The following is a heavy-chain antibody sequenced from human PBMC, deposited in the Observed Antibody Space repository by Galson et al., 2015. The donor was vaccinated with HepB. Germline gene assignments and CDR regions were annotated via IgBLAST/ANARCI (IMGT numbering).Heavy chain of an antibody. V-gene: IGHV1-69*13. CDR3: ASPRAYIVVVPAARRNAFDI. J-gene: IGHJ3*02. CDR2: IIPIFGTA. D-gene: IGHD2-2*01. Sequence: SVTVSCKASGGTFSSYAISWVRQAPGQGLEWIGGIIPIFGTANYAQKFQGRVTITADESTSTAYMELSSLRSEDTAVYYCASPRAYIVVVPAARRNAFDIWGQGTMVTVSS. CDR1: GGTFSSYA.